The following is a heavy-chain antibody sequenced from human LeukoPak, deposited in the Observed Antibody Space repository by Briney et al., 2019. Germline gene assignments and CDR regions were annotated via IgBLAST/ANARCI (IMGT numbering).Heavy chain of an antibody. Sequence: PSETLSLTCPVSGGSFSSGSYYWRWIRQPPGKGLEWIGYIHYTGRTNYNPSLKSRVTISVDTSKNQFSLRLSSVTAADTAVYYCARDSISSSYWYFDLRGRGTLVTVSS. V-gene: IGHV4-61*01. CDR2: IHYTGRT. CDR1: GGSFSSGSYY. CDR3: ARDSISSSYWYFDL. J-gene: IGHJ2*01.